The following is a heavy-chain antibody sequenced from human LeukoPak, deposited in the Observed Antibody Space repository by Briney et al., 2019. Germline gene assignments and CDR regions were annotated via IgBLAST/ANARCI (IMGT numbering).Heavy chain of an antibody. D-gene: IGHD3-22*01. J-gene: IGHJ5*02. Sequence: ASETLSLTCTVSGGSISSNTYYWGWIRQPPGKGLEWIGSTYYSGSTYYNPSLKSRVTISVDTSKNQFSLKLSSVTAADTAVYYCARVKRNYYDGFDPWGQGTLVTVSS. CDR3: ARVKRNYYDGFDP. CDR1: GGSISSNTYY. CDR2: TYYSGST. V-gene: IGHV4-39*07.